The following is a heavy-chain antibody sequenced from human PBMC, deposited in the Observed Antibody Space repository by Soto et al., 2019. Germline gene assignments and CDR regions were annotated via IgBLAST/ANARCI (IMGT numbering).Heavy chain of an antibody. V-gene: IGHV3-30*18. J-gene: IGHJ6*02. Sequence: QVQLVESGGGVVQPGRSLRLSCAASGFTFSSYGMHWVRQAPGKGLEWVAVISSDGSNKYYADSVKGRFTISRDNSKNTLYLQMNSLRAEDTAVYYCAKDQRVDYYDSSGYYGHHYYYYGMDVWGQGTTVTVSS. CDR3: AKDQRVDYYDSSGYYGHHYYYYGMDV. D-gene: IGHD3-22*01. CDR1: GFTFSSYG. CDR2: ISSDGSNK.